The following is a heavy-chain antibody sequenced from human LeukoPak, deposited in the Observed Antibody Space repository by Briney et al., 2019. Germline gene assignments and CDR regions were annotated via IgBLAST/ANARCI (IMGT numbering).Heavy chain of an antibody. Sequence: GGSLSLSCAASVFTFSSYWMSWVRQAPGKGLEWVANIKPDGSEKYYVDSVKGRFTISRDNARNSLYLQMNSLSAEDTAVYYCARGDPDISFGVAGEAFDIWGQGAMVTVSS. D-gene: IGHD3-3*01. J-gene: IGHJ3*02. CDR3: ARGDPDISFGVAGEAFDI. V-gene: IGHV3-7*01. CDR2: IKPDGSEK. CDR1: VFTFSSYW.